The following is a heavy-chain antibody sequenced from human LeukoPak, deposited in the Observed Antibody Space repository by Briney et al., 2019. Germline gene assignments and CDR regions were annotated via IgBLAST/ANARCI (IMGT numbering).Heavy chain of an antibody. J-gene: IGHJ4*02. CDR3: ARGSWSAADTNIDY. Sequence: GGSLRLSCAASGFTLSTYWMHWVRQGPGKGLVWVSCINSDGRRTTYADSVKGRFTISRDNAKNTLYLQMNTLRVEDSAVYYCARGSWSAADTNIDYWGQGTLVTGSS. V-gene: IGHV3-74*01. D-gene: IGHD6-13*01. CDR2: INSDGRRT. CDR1: GFTLSTYW.